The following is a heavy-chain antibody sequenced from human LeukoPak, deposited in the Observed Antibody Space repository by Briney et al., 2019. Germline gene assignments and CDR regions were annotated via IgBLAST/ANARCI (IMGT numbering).Heavy chain of an antibody. CDR3: AHRRSYCGGDCYSGLEYFQH. D-gene: IGHD2-21*02. CDR1: GFSLSTSGVG. CDR2: IYWDDDK. V-gene: IGHV2-5*02. Sequence: SGPTLVNPTQTLTLTCTFSGFSLSTSGVGVGWIRQPPGKALEWLALIYWDDDKRYSPSLKSRLTITKDTSKNQVVLTMTNMDPVDTATYYCAHRRSYCGGDCYSGLEYFQHWGQGTLVTVSS. J-gene: IGHJ1*01.